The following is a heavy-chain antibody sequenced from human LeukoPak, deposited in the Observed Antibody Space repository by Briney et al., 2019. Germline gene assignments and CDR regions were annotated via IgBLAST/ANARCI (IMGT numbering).Heavy chain of an antibody. D-gene: IGHD1-26*01. CDR3: ARDGAAATKGGHFDY. Sequence: ASVKVSCKASGYRFTSYYLRWVRQAPGQGLEWMGVINPSGGSTTYGQKFQGRVTMTRDTSTLTVYIELSSLRSDDTAMYYCARDGAAATKGGHFDYWGQGTLVTVSS. CDR2: INPSGGST. J-gene: IGHJ4*02. CDR1: GYRFTSYY. V-gene: IGHV1-46*01.